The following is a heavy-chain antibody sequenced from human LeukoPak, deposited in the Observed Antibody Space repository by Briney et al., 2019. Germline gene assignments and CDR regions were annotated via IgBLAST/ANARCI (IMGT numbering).Heavy chain of an antibody. Sequence: SETLSLTCVVSGDSVRSNYYWAWIRQSPGTGLQWIGSMYHSGSSFYNPSLKSRVTLSVDTSTNVFSLNLKSVTAADTAVYYCAREYTLYISGWFIDYWGQGTVVTVSS. D-gene: IGHD6-19*01. CDR3: AREYTLYISGWFIDY. CDR2: MYHSGSS. J-gene: IGHJ4*02. CDR1: GDSVRSNYY. V-gene: IGHV4-38-2*02.